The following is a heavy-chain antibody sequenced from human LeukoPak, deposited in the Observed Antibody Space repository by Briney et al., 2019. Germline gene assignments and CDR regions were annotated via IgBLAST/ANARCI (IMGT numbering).Heavy chain of an antibody. J-gene: IGHJ4*02. CDR3: AREASPGYSGYDPIG. CDR2: INPNSGGT. V-gene: IGHV1-2*02. Sequence: GASVKVSCKASGYTFTGYYMHWVRQAPGQGREWMGWINPNSGGTNYAQKFQGRVTMARDTSISTAYMELSRLRSDDTAVYYCAREASPGYSGYDPIGWGQGTLVTVSS. D-gene: IGHD5-12*01. CDR1: GYTFTGYY.